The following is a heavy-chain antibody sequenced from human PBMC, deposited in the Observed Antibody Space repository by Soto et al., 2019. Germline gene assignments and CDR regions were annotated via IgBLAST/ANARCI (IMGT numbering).Heavy chain of an antibody. CDR2: ISSSSSYI. V-gene: IGHV3-21*01. Sequence: PGGSLRLSCAASGFTFSSYSMNWVRQAPGKGLEWVSSISSSSSYIYYADSVKGRFTISRDNAKNSLYLQMNSLRAEDTAVYYCARVGIVVVPATQNYYYYMDVWGKGTTDTVSS. CDR1: GFTFSSYS. CDR3: ARVGIVVVPATQNYYYYMDV. D-gene: IGHD2-2*01. J-gene: IGHJ6*03.